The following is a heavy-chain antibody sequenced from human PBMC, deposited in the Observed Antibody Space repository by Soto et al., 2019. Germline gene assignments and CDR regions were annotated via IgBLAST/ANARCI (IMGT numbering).Heavy chain of an antibody. CDR2: IIPIFGTA. V-gene: IGHV1-69*06. Sequence: NVSFKASGDAXTIDAVGWVRQEPGQGLEWMGGIIPIFGTANYAQKCQGRVTITAEKSTSTAYMELSRMRSEATSVYYCARISSTVDFDYGAQANLGT. CDR3: ARISSTVDFDY. CDR1: GDAXTIDA. J-gene: IGHJ4*02.